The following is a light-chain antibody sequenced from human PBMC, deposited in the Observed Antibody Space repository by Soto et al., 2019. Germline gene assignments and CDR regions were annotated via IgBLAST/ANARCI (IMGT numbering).Light chain of an antibody. CDR2: GAS. CDR3: QQYNNWPPGT. J-gene: IGKJ2*02. Sequence: EIVMTQSPATLSVSLGERATLSCRASQSVSSNLAWYQQKPGQAPRLLIYGASTRDTGIPARFSGSGSGTEFTLTISSLQSEDFAVYYCQQYNNWPPGTFGQGTKLEI. V-gene: IGKV3D-15*01. CDR1: QSVSSN.